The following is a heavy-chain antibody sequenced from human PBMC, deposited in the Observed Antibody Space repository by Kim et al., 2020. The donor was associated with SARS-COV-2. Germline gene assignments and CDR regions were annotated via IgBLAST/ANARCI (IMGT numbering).Heavy chain of an antibody. CDR1: GYTFSDFG. V-gene: IGHV1-18*01. J-gene: IGHJ4*02. CDR3: ARGAISSTGRLDY. D-gene: IGHD2-2*02. CDR2: ISTYNGNT. Sequence: ASVKVSCKTSGYTFSDFGITWVRQVPGQGLEWMGWISTYNGNTNYVQKLQGRLTVAADTSTSTSYMELSSLTSDDTAVYFCARGAISSTGRLDYWGQGTLVTVSS.